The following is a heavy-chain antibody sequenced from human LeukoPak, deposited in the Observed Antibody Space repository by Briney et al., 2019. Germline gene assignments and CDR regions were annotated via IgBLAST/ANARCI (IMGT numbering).Heavy chain of an antibody. D-gene: IGHD4-17*01. CDR1: GFTFNNYA. CDR3: AKVRLYGDYPEIDY. CDR2: INHNGGRT. V-gene: IGHV3-23*01. Sequence: PGGSLRLSCAASGFTFNNYAMTWVRQAPGKGLEWVSTINHNGGRTYYADSVKGRFTISRENSKNTLYLQMNSLRAEDTAVYYCAKVRLYGDYPEIDYWGQGTLVAVSS. J-gene: IGHJ4*02.